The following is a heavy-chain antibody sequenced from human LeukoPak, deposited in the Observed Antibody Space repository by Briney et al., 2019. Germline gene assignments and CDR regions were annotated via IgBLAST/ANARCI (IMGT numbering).Heavy chain of an antibody. CDR1: GFTFSAYS. CDR2: ISSTSSTI. D-gene: IGHD5-18*01. V-gene: IGHV3-48*01. CDR3: AREGGGYSDNFDY. J-gene: IGHJ4*02. Sequence: QPGGSLRLSCAASGFTFSAYSMNWVRQAPGKGLEWVSYISSTSSTIYYADSVKGRFTISRDNAKNSLYLQMNSLRAEDTAVYYCAREGGGYSDNFDYWGQGTLVTVSS.